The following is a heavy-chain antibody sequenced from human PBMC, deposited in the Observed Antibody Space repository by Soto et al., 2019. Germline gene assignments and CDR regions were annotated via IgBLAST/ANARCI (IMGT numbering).Heavy chain of an antibody. V-gene: IGHV1-3*01. CDR3: ARSEQLVPDFDY. CDR1: GYTFTSYA. D-gene: IGHD6-6*01. J-gene: IGHJ4*02. Sequence: ASVKVSCKASGYTFTSYAMHWGRQAPGQRLEWMGWINAGNGNTKYSQKFQGRVTITRDTSASTAYMELSSLRSEDTAVYYCARSEQLVPDFDYWDQGTLVTVSS. CDR2: INAGNGNT.